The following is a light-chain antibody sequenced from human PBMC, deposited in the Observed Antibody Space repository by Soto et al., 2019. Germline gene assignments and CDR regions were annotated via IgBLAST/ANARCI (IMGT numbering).Light chain of an antibody. CDR1: SSNIGSNT. Sequence: QSVLIQPPSASGTPGQRVTISCSGSSSNIGSNTANWYQQLPGTAPKLLIHSNSQRPSGVPDRFSGSKSGTSASLAISGLQSEDEADYYCAACDDSRNGFYVFGTGTKVTVL. V-gene: IGLV1-44*01. CDR2: SNS. J-gene: IGLJ1*01. CDR3: AACDDSRNGFYV.